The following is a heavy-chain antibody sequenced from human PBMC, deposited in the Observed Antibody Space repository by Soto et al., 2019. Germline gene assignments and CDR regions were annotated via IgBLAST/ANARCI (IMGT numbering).Heavy chain of an antibody. CDR2: ISGSGDST. J-gene: IGHJ6*02. Sequence: PGGSLRLSCVASGFTFSSYVMSWVRQAPGKGLEWVSAISGSGDSTYYADSVKGRFTISRDNSKNTLYLQMSSLRAEDTAVHYCATQXLLVRGYYGGDYYYGMDGWGQGTTVTVS. CDR1: GFTFSSYV. V-gene: IGHV3-23*01. D-gene: IGHD3-3*01. CDR3: ATQXLLVRGYYGGDYYYGMDG.